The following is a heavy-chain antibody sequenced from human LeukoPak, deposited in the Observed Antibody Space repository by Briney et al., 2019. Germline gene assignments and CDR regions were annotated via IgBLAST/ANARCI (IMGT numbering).Heavy chain of an antibody. CDR1: GFTFSSYW. V-gene: IGHV3-7*01. Sequence: GGSLRLSCAASGFTFSSYWMSWVRQAPGKGLEWVANIKQDGSEKYYVDSVKGRFTISRDNAKNSLYLQMNSLRAEDTAVYYCARGSFGVVIRYYYYYYYMDVGGKGTTVTVSS. CDR3: ARGSFGVVIRYYYYYYYMDV. CDR2: IKQDGSEK. J-gene: IGHJ6*03. D-gene: IGHD3-3*01.